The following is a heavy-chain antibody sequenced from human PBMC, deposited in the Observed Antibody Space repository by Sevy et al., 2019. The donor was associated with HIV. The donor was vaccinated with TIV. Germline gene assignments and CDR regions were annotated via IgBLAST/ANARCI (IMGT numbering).Heavy chain of an antibody. CDR2: MHHSGST. CDR1: GASVSVYY. Sequence: SETLSLTCTVSGASVSVYYWSWIRQSPGKGLEWIAYMHHSGSTNYAPSLKSRITISVDTSKNQFSLRLRSVTAADTAMYYCARQDIVLGWDAFVIWGKGTMVTVSS. J-gene: IGHJ3*02. V-gene: IGHV4-59*02. D-gene: IGHD2-21*01. CDR3: ARQDIVLGWDAFVI.